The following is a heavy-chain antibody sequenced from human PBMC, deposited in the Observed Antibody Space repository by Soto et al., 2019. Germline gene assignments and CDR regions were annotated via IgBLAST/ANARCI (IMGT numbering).Heavy chain of an antibody. CDR2: IKSKTDGGTT. Sequence: EVQLVESGGGLVKPGGSLRLSCATSGFTFSNAWMSWVRQAPGKGLEWVGRIKSKTDGGTTDYAAPLKGRFTISRDGSKDTLSLKRTSLRTEDRDVYYCGTGEAVDIWGQGTVVTV. D-gene: IGHD1-26*01. CDR1: GFTFSNAW. V-gene: IGHV3-15*01. CDR3: GTGEAVDI. J-gene: IGHJ3*02.